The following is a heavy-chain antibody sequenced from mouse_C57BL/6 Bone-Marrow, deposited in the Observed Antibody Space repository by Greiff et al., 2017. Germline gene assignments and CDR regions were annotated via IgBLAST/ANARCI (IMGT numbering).Heavy chain of an antibody. Sequence: EVKLVESGGGLVKPGGSLKLSCAASGFTFSSYAMSWVRQTPEKRLEWVATISDGGSYTYYPDNVKGRFTISRDKAKNHLYLQMSHLKSEDTAMYYCAREILRYAMDYWGQGTSVTVSS. CDR2: ISDGGSYT. D-gene: IGHD1-1*01. J-gene: IGHJ4*01. V-gene: IGHV5-4*01. CDR1: GFTFSSYA. CDR3: AREILRYAMDY.